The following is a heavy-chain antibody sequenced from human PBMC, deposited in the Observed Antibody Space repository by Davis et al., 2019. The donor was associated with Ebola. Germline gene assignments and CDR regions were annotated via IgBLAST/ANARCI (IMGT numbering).Heavy chain of an antibody. CDR3: AKIFFGTRAIDYGDY. V-gene: IGHV3-7*03. D-gene: IGHD3-3*01. CDR2: IKQDGSEK. J-gene: IGHJ4*02. Sequence: GGSLRLSCAASGFTFSSYWMSWVRQAPGKGLEWVANIKQDGSEKYYVDSVKGRFTISRDDSKYTLYLQMNSLRVEDTATYYCAKIFFGTRAIDYGDYWGRGTLVTVSS. CDR1: GFTFSSYW.